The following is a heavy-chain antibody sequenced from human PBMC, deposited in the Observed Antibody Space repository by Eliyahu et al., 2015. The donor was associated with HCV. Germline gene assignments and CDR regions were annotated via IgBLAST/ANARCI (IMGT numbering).Heavy chain of an antibody. CDR1: GGSISSYY. Sequence: QVQLQESGPGLVKPSETLSLTCTVSGGSISSYYWSWIRQPPGKGLEWIGYIYYSGSTNYNPSLKSRVTISVDTSKNQFSLKLSSVTAADTAVYYCARNLYSSSWDTFDPWGQGTLVTVSS. V-gene: IGHV4-59*01. D-gene: IGHD6-13*01. J-gene: IGHJ5*02. CDR2: IYYSGST. CDR3: ARNLYSSSWDTFDP.